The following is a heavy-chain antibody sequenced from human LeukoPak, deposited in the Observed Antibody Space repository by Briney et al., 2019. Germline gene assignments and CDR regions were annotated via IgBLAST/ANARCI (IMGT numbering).Heavy chain of an antibody. J-gene: IGHJ4*02. CDR2: INPDGSSS. CDR3: VSQAGSGDSGIAY. CDR1: GFTFSNYW. D-gene: IGHD4-17*01. V-gene: IGHV3-74*01. Sequence: GGSLRLSCAASGFTFSNYWMHWVRQAPGKGLEWVSRINPDGSSSNYADSVKGRFTMSRDNAKSMVYLQMDGLRAEDTAVFSCVSQAGSGDSGIAYWGRGVLVTASS.